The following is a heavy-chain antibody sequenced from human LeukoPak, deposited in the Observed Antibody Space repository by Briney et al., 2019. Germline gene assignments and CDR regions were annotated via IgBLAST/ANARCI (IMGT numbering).Heavy chain of an antibody. Sequence: ASVKVSCKASGYTFTSYAMNWVRQAPGQGLEWMGWINTNTGNPTYAQDFTGRFVLSLDTSVSTAYLQISSLKAEDTAVYYCARGIAVAVYNWFDPWGQGTLVTVSS. V-gene: IGHV7-4-1*02. CDR1: GYTFTSYA. D-gene: IGHD6-19*01. J-gene: IGHJ5*02. CDR2: INTNTGNP. CDR3: ARGIAVAVYNWFDP.